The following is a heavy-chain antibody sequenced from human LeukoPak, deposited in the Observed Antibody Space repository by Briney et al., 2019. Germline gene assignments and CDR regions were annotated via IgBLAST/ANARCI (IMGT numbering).Heavy chain of an antibody. CDR2: ISRSSSYI. CDR1: GFTFSSYS. J-gene: IGHJ4*02. Sequence: GGSLRLFCAASGFTFSSYSMNWVPQAPGKALEWVSSISRSSSYIYYADSVKGRFTISRDNAKNSLYLQMNSLRAEDTAVYYCARDRDGYRDYWGQGTLVSVSS. V-gene: IGHV3-21*01. D-gene: IGHD5-24*01. CDR3: ARDRDGYRDY.